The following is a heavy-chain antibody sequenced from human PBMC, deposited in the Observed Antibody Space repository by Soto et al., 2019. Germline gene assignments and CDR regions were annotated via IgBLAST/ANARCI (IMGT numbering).Heavy chain of an antibody. V-gene: IGHV1-18*01. CDR3: ARDMVDTAKGREYNWFDP. J-gene: IGHJ5*02. CDR2: ISAYNGNT. Sequence: ASVKVSCKASGYTFTSYGISWVRQAPGQGLEWMGWISAYNGNTNYAQKLQGRVTMTTDTSTSTAYMELRSLRSEDTAVYYCARDMVDTAKGREYNWFDPWGQGTLVTVSS. D-gene: IGHD5-18*01. CDR1: GYTFTSYG.